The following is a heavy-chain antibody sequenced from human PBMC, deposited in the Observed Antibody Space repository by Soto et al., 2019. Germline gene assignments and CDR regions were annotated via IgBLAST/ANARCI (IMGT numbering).Heavy chain of an antibody. CDR2: ISSSSSTT. V-gene: IGHV3-48*01. J-gene: IGHJ1*01. CDR3: ATAVVAATLAEYFQH. D-gene: IGHD2-15*01. Sequence: EVQLVESGGGLVQPGGSLRLSCAASGFTFSSYSMNWVRQAPGKGLEWVSYISSSSSTTYYADSVKGRFTISRDNAKNSLYLQMNSLRAEDTAVYYCATAVVAATLAEYFQHWGQGTLVTVSS. CDR1: GFTFSSYS.